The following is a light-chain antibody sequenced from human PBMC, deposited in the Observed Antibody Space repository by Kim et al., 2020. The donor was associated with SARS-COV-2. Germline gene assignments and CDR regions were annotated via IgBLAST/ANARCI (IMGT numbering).Light chain of an antibody. Sequence: SYELTQPPSVSVAPGNTARITCGGNNIESKSVHWYQQKPGQAPLLVMYYDNTRPSGIPERFSGSNSGNTATLTITRVEAGDEADYYCQVWDGSRDHYVFATGTKVTVL. CDR3: QVWDGSRDHYV. J-gene: IGLJ1*01. V-gene: IGLV3-21*04. CDR2: YDN. CDR1: NIESKS.